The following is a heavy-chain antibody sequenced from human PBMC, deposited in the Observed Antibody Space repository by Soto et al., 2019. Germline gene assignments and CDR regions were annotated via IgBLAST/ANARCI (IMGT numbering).Heavy chain of an antibody. D-gene: IGHD4-17*01. CDR1: GGTFSSYA. CDR3: ARGSFYGGYYYYGMDV. J-gene: IGHJ6*02. V-gene: IGHV1-69*13. CDR2: IIPIFGTA. Sequence: GASVKVSCKASGGTFSSYAISWVRQAPGQGLEWMGGIIPIFGTANYAQKFQGRVTITADESTSTAYMELSSLRSEDTAVYHCARGSFYGGYYYYGMDVWGQGTTVTV.